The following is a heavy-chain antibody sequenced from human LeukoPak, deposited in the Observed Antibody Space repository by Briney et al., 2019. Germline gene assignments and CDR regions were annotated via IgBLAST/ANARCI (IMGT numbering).Heavy chain of an antibody. CDR1: GFTFDDYA. D-gene: IGHD2-2*01. J-gene: IGHJ4*02. V-gene: IGHV3-43D*03. CDR2: ISWDGGST. Sequence: GGSLRLSCAASGFTFDDYAMHWVRQAPGKGLEWVSLISWDGGSTYYADSVKGRFTISRDNSKNSLYLQMNSLRAEDTALYYCAKDSDIGYCSSNSCSTGYFDYWGQGTLVTVSS. CDR3: AKDSDIGYCSSNSCSTGYFDY.